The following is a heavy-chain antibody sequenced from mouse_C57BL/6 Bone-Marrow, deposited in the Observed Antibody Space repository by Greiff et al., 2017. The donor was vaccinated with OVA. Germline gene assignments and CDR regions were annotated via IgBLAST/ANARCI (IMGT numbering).Heavy chain of an antibody. Sequence: QVQLQQSGPELVKPGASVKISCKASGYTFTDYYINWVKQRPGQGLEWIGWIFPGSGSNYYNEKFKGKATFTVDKSSSTDYMVLSRLTSEDSAVYLCARYPAIYYYGGSCHWYIGVWGTGTTVTVSA. CDR3: ARYPAIYYYGGSCHWYIGV. V-gene: IGHV1-75*01. D-gene: IGHD1-1*01. CDR1: GYTFTDYY. J-gene: IGHJ1*03. CDR2: IFPGSGSN.